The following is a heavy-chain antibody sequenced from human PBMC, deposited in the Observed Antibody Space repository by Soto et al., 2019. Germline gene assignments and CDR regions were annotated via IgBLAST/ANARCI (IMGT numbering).Heavy chain of an antibody. CDR2: INPSVGST. J-gene: IGHJ4*02. CDR3: ARDLAYDY. CDR1: GYTFTTYY. V-gene: IGHV1-46*01. Sequence: GSVKVSCRASGYTFTTYYMHWVRQAPGQGLEWMGIINPSVGSTAFAQKFQGRVTMTRDTSPSTVDMEPISLRSEDTAVYYCARDLAYDYWGQGTQVTVSS.